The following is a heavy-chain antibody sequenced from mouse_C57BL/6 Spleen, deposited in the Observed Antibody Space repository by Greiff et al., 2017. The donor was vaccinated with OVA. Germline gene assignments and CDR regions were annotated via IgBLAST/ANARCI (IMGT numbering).Heavy chain of an antibody. V-gene: IGHV1-15*01. CDR1: GYTFTDYE. J-gene: IGHJ2*01. CDR2: IDPETGGT. CDR3: TRGGFYSENFDY. Sequence: QVQLQQSGAELVRPGASVTLSCKASGYTFTDYEMHWVKQTPVHGLEWIGAIDPETGGTAYNQKFKGKAILTADKSSSTAYMELRSLTSEDSAVYYCTRGGFYSENFDYWGQGTTLTVSS. D-gene: IGHD1-1*01.